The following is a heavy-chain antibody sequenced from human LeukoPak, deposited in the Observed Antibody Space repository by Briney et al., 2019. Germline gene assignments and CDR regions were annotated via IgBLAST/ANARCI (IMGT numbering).Heavy chain of an antibody. CDR3: ARFSIPKAFDI. CDR2: FHNSGTS. J-gene: IGHJ3*02. D-gene: IGHD3-10*01. Sequence: SETLSLTCTVSDDSISDYYRGWIRQPPGKGLEWIGYFHNSGTSTYNPSLKSRVTISADTSKNQFSLKLSSVTAADTAVYYCARFSIPKAFDIWGQGTMVTVSS. CDR1: DDSISDYY. V-gene: IGHV4-59*12.